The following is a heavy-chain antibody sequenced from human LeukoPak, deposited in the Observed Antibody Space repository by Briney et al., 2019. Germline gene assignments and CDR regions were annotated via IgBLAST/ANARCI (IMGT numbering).Heavy chain of an antibody. CDR1: GLSLSAGGVS. D-gene: IGHD2-15*01. Sequence: SGPTLVNPTQTLTLTCTFSGLSLSAGGVSVSWIRQPPGKALEWLARIDWDDDKYYRPSLKTRLAISQDTSKNQVVLKMINMDPVDTATYFCARTNLSSGAFDIWGQGTVVTVSS. CDR2: IDWDDDK. J-gene: IGHJ3*02. CDR3: ARTNLSSGAFDI. V-gene: IGHV2-70*11.